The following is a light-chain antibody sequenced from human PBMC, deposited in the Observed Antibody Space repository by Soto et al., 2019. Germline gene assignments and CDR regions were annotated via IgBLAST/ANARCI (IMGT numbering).Light chain of an antibody. CDR2: TDN. Sequence: QSVLTQPPSASGTPGQRVTISCSGSTSNIGSNYVYWYQHLPGTAPKLLIYTDNQRPSGVPDRFSGSKSGTSASLAISGVRSEDEADYFCAAWDDNLRGYWVFGGGTKLTVL. J-gene: IGLJ2*01. CDR3: AAWDDNLRGYWV. V-gene: IGLV1-47*02. CDR1: TSNIGSNY.